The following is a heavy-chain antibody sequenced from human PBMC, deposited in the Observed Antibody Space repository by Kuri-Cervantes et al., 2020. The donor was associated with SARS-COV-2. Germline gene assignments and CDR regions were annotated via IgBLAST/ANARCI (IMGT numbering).Heavy chain of an antibody. D-gene: IGHD3-3*01. CDR2: IWFGGTNK. CDR3: TTYYDFWSGYYSSDAFDI. J-gene: IGHJ3*02. V-gene: IGHV3-33*08. Sequence: LSLTCAASGFNFATHGMHWVRQAPGKGLEWVALIWFGGTNKYYADSVKGRFTISRDNSKNTLYLQMNSLKTEDTAVYYCTTYYDFWSGYYSSDAFDIWGQGTMVTVSS. CDR1: GFNFATHG.